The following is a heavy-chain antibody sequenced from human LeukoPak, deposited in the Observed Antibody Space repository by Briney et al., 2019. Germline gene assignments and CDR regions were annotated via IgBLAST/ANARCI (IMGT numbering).Heavy chain of an antibody. CDR2: ISAYNGNT. CDR1: GGTFTSYG. V-gene: IGHV1-18*01. CDR3: ASSYSSGYWYFDL. D-gene: IGHD6-19*01. J-gene: IGHJ2*01. Sequence: ASVKVSCKASGGTFTSYGISWVRQAPGQGLEWMGWISAYNGNTNYAQKLQGRVTMTTDTSTSTAYMELRSLRSDDTAVYYCASSYSSGYWYFDLWGRGTLVTVSS.